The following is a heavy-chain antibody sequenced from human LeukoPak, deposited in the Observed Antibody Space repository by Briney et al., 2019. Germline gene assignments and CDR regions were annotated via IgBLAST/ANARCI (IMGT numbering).Heavy chain of an antibody. CDR1: GFTFSSYA. Sequence: GGSLRLSCAASGFTFSSYAMSWVRQAPGKGLEWVSAISGSGGSTYYADSVKGRFTIPRDNSKNTLYLQMNSLRAEDTAVYYCAKANYDILSGYSPPHAFDIWGQGTMVTVSS. J-gene: IGHJ3*02. CDR3: AKANYDILSGYSPPHAFDI. CDR2: ISGSGGST. D-gene: IGHD3-9*01. V-gene: IGHV3-23*01.